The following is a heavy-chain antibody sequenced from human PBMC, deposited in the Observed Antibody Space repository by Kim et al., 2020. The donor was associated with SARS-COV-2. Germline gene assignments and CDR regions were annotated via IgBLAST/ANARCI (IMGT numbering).Heavy chain of an antibody. CDR2: ISAYNGNT. CDR3: AREVLYYDILTGYYDYYYYGMDV. D-gene: IGHD3-9*01. Sequence: ASVKVSCKASVYTFTSYGISWVRQAPGQGLEWMGWISAYNGNTNYAQKLQGRVTMTTDTSTSTAYMELRSLRSDDTAVYYCAREVLYYDILTGYYDYYYYGMDVWGQGTTVTVSS. V-gene: IGHV1-18*01. J-gene: IGHJ6*02. CDR1: VYTFTSYG.